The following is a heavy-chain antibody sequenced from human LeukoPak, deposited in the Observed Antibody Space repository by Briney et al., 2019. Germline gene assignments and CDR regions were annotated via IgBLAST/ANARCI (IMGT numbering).Heavy chain of an antibody. J-gene: IGHJ4*02. CDR3: ARVGQYCSSASCFDY. CDR1: GYNSRAYD. CDR2: ISVYKGDT. V-gene: IGHV1-18*01. D-gene: IGHD2-2*01. Sequence: SVKVSCKASGYNSRAYDITWVRQAPGQGLEWMGWISVYKGDTKYAQNIQGRVTMTTDTSTSTAYMELRSLRSDDTAVYYCARVGQYCSSASCFDYWGQGTLVTVSS.